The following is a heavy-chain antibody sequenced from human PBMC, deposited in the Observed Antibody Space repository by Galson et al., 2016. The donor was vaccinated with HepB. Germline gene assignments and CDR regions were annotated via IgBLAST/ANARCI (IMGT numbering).Heavy chain of an antibody. D-gene: IGHD2-21*02. CDR1: GFTFTTYS. CDR2: ISGSCGRT. Sequence: SLRLSCAASGFTFTTYSMNWVRQAPGKGLEWVSGISGSCGRTYYADSVKGRFTITTDNSKHTLYLQMNSRRAEDTAVYYCSRTAERDSLDVWGQGTTVTVSS. J-gene: IGHJ6*02. V-gene: IGHV3-23*01. CDR3: SRTAERDSLDV.